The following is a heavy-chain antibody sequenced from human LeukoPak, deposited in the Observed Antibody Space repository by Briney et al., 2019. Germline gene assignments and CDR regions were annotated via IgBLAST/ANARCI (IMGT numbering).Heavy chain of an antibody. CDR2: ISSSSSYI. D-gene: IGHD1-26*01. J-gene: IGHJ5*02. CDR3: ARDGMGSYFTSWFDP. CDR1: GFTFSSYS. V-gene: IGHV3-21*01. Sequence: GGSLRLSCAASGFTFSSYSMNWVRQAPGKGLEWVSSISSSSSYIYYVDSVKGRFTISRDNAKNSLYLQMNSLRAEDTAVYYCARDGMGSYFTSWFDPWGQGTLVTVSS.